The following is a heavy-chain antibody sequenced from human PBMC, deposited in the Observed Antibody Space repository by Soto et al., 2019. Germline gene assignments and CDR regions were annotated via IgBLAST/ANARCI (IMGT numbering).Heavy chain of an antibody. CDR1: GFTFSSYG. CDR2: ISYDGSNK. J-gene: IGHJ4*02. Sequence: QVQLVESGGGVVQPGRSLRLSCAASGFTFSSYGMHWVRQAPGKGLEWVAVISYDGSNKYYADSVKGRFTISRDNSKNTLYLQMNSLRAEDTAVYYCAKGRWELLSGFDYWGQGTLVTVSS. V-gene: IGHV3-30*18. CDR3: AKGRWELLSGFDY. D-gene: IGHD1-26*01.